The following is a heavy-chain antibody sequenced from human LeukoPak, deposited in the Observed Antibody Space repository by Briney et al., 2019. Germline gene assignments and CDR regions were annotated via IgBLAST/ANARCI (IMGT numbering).Heavy chain of an antibody. CDR2: IIPIFGTA. J-gene: IGHJ6*03. V-gene: IGHV1-69*13. CDR1: GGTFSSYA. D-gene: IGHD3-9*01. CDR3: ARASRYFDWLPSYRVPYYYYYMDV. Sequence: SVKVSCKASGGTFSSYAISWVRQAPGQGLEWMGGIIPIFGTANYAQKFQGRVTITADESTSTAYMELSSLRSEDTAVYYCARASRYFDWLPSYRVPYYYYYMDVWGKGTTVTISS.